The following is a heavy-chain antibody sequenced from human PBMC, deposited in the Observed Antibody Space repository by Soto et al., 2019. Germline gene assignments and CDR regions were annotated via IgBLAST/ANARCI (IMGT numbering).Heavy chain of an antibody. CDR3: ASELFSTMPVVRFHD. J-gene: IGHJ3*01. V-gene: IGHV3-15*07. Sequence: PGGSLRLSCAASGFTFSNAWINWVRQAPGKGLEWVGRIKSKTDGGAKDFAAPVKGRFAISRDDSKNMVYRQMNSLKTEDTGIYYCASELFSTMPVVRFHDWGHG. D-gene: IGHD2-2*01. CDR1: GFTFSNAW. CDR2: IKSKTDGGAK.